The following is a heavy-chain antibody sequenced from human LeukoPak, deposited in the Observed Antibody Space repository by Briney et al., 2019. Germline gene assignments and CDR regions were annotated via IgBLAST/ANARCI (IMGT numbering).Heavy chain of an antibody. D-gene: IGHD5-24*01. V-gene: IGHV3-7*01. CDR2: IQPDGSGA. CDR1: GFTLRGYW. CDR3: AREDDHNTNDC. Sequence: GGSLRLSCVTSGFTLRGYWISWFRQAPGKGLEWVGNIQPDGSGAFYVDAMRGRFTISRDNAQNSLYLQINSLRAEDTAVYYCAREDDHNTNDCWGQGTLVTVSS. J-gene: IGHJ4*02.